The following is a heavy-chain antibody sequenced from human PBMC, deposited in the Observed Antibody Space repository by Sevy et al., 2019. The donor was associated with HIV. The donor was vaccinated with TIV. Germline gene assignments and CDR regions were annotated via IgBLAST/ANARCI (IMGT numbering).Heavy chain of an antibody. CDR3: ARDEGRCSGGSCYSGVQLWFFFPPVDN. CDR2: ISYAGSNK. CDR1: GFTFSSYA. V-gene: IGHV3-30-3*01. J-gene: IGHJ4*02. D-gene: IGHD2-15*01. Sequence: GGSLRLSCAASGFTFSSYAMHWVRQAPGKGLEWVAVISYAGSNKYYADSVKGRFTISRDNSKNTLYLQMNSLRAEDTPVTYCARDEGRCSGGSCYSGVQLWFFFPPVDNWGQGTLVTVSS.